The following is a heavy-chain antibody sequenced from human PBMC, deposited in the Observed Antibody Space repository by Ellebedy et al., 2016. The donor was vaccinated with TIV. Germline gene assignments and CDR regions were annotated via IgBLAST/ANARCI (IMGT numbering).Heavy chain of an antibody. CDR3: ATEAAGTYNFDY. Sequence: ASVKVSXXASGYTFTAYQIHWVRQAPGQGLEWMGIINPSGGFTNYAQKFQDSRLTLTRDTSTTTVYMEMSSLRSEDTAVYYCATEAAGTYNFDYWGQGTLVTVSS. CDR2: INPSGGFT. D-gene: IGHD5-18*01. CDR1: GYTFTAYQ. J-gene: IGHJ4*02. V-gene: IGHV1-46*01.